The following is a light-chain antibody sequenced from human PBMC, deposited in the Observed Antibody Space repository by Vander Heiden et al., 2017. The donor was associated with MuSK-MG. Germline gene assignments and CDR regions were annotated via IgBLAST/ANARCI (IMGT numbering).Light chain of an antibody. CDR1: SSNIGSNT. J-gene: IGLJ2*01. CDR3: AAWDDSLNGLVV. CDR2: SNN. Sequence: QSVLPQPPPASGTPGQRVTISCSGSSSNIGSNTVNLYQQLPGTAPKLLNYSNNQRPSGVPDRLSGSKSGTSASLAISGLQSEDEADYYCAAWDDSLNGLVVFGGGTKLTVL. V-gene: IGLV1-44*01.